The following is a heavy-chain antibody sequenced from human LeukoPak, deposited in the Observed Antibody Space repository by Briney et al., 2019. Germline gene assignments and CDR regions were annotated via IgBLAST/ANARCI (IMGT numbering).Heavy chain of an antibody. CDR3: AKDLHYFDTSGYYSPLDY. CDR2: ISSNGGST. Sequence: GGSLRLSCAASGFTFSSYAMHWVRQAPGKGLEYVSAISSNGGSTYYANSVKGRFTISRDNSKNTLFLQMNSLRAEDTAVYFCAKDLHYFDTSGYYSPLDYWGQGTLVTVSS. CDR1: GFTFSSYA. D-gene: IGHD3-22*01. J-gene: IGHJ4*02. V-gene: IGHV3-64*01.